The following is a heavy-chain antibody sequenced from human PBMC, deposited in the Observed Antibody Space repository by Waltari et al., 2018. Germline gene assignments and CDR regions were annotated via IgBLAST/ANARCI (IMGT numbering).Heavy chain of an antibody. V-gene: IGHV3-33*06. CDR1: GFTFSSYA. Sequence: VQLLESGGGLVQPGGSLRLSCAASGFTFSSYAMSWVRQAPGKGLEWVAVIWHDGSNKYYADSVKGRFTISRDNSKNTLYLQMNSLRAEDTAVYYCAKDGKREMAEYYFDYWGQGTLVTVSS. D-gene: IGHD1-1*01. CDR2: IWHDGSNK. J-gene: IGHJ4*02. CDR3: AKDGKREMAEYYFDY.